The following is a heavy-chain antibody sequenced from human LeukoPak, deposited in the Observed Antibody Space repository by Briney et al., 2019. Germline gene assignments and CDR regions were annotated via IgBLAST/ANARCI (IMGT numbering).Heavy chain of an antibody. D-gene: IGHD4-11*01. CDR1: GFTFSDYY. CDR2: ISSSGSTI. Sequence: GGSLRLSCAASGFTFSDYYMSWIRQAPGKGLEWVSYISSSGSTIYYADSVKGRFTISRDNAKNSLYLQMNSLRAEDTAVYYCARDGLWDSNYAIGYYGMDVWGQGTTVTVSS. J-gene: IGHJ6*02. CDR3: ARDGLWDSNYAIGYYGMDV. V-gene: IGHV3-11*01.